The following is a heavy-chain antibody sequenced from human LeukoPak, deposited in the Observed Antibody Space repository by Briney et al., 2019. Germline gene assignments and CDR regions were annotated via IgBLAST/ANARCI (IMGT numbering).Heavy chain of an antibody. J-gene: IGHJ4*02. V-gene: IGHV3-7*01. CDR2: IKQDGSEK. CDR1: GFTFSSYW. CDR3: ARESEGCSSTSCYLINYYYDSIFDY. Sequence: GGSLRLSCAASGFTFSSYWMSWVRQAPGKGLEWVANIKQDGSEKYYVDSVKGRFTISRDNAKNSLYLQMNSLRAEDTAVYYCARESEGCSSTSCYLINYYYDSIFDYWGQGTLVTVSS. D-gene: IGHD2-2*01.